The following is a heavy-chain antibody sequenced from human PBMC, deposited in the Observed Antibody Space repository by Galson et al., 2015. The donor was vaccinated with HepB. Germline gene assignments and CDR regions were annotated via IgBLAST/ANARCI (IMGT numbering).Heavy chain of an antibody. CDR2: IYPGDSDT. V-gene: IGHV5-51*01. CDR3: ARHLGSGSYRAPLSP. CDR1: GYSFTNYW. J-gene: IGHJ4*02. Sequence: QSGAEVKKPGESLKISCKGSGYSFTNYWIGWVRQMPGKGLEWMGIIYPGDSDTRYSPSFQGQVTISADKSISTAYLQWSSLKASDTAMYYCARHLGSGSYRAPLSPWGQGTLVTVSS. D-gene: IGHD3-10*01.